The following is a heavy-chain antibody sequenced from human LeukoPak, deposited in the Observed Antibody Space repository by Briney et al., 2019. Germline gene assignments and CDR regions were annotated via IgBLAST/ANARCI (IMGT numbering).Heavy chain of an antibody. CDR3: ARQSCSSASCWNPLDY. CDR2: IYASGNT. J-gene: IGHJ4*02. CDR1: GGYISGYY. D-gene: IGHD2-2*01. V-gene: IGHV4-4*09. Sequence: SETLSLTCTVSGGYISGYYWRWIRQPPGKGLAWMGYIYASGNTHYNPSLKSRVTISVDTSKNQFSLQLSSVTAADTAVYYCARQSCSSASCWNPLDYWGQGTLVTVSS.